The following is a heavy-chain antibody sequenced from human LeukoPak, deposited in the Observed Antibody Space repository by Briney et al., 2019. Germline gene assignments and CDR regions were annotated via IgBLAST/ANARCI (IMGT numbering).Heavy chain of an antibody. CDR1: GDTVSNKRSA. CDR2: AYYRSKWYN. D-gene: IGHD1-14*01. CDR3: ARVNSWTEEPDTGFDY. Sequence: SQTLSLTCAISGDTVSNKRSAWNWIRQSPSRGLEWLGRAYYRSKWYNDYAVSVKSRITINPDTSKNQFSLQLNSVSPEDTAVYYCARVNSWTEEPDTGFDYWGQGILVTVSS. J-gene: IGHJ4*02. V-gene: IGHV6-1*01.